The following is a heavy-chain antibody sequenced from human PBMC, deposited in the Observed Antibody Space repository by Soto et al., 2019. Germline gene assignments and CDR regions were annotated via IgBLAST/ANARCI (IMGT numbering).Heavy chain of an antibody. CDR2: VSTYNGNT. CDR3: ARQGSGWDFEN. Sequence: GASVKVSCKASGYSFTTYPITWVRQAPGQGLEWLGWVSTYNGNTNYAQGLQGRVSMTTDTSTSTAYLELRNLRSDDTAVYYCARQGSGWDFENSGQGTPVTVSS. D-gene: IGHD6-19*01. V-gene: IGHV1-18*01. J-gene: IGHJ4*02. CDR1: GYSFTTYP.